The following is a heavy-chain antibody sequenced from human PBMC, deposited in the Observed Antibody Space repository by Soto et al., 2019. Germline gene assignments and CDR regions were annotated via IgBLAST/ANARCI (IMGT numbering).Heavy chain of an antibody. CDR3: ARGCSSTSCYSGFDY. D-gene: IGHD2-2*01. CDR1: GGSISSYY. J-gene: IGHJ4*02. Sequence: SETLSLTCTVSGGSISSYYWSWIRQPPGKGLEWIGEINHSGSTNYNPSLKSRVTISVDTSKNQFSLKLSSVTAADTAVYYCARGCSSTSCYSGFDYWGQGTLVTVSS. CDR2: INHSGST. V-gene: IGHV4-34*01.